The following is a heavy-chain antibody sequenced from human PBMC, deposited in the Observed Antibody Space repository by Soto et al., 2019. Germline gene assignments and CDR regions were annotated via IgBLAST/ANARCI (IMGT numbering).Heavy chain of an antibody. CDR1: GYTLTELS. CDR3: ATAPHGTGTIGFLMVPVDY. Sequence: ASVKVSCKVSGYTLTELSMLWVRQAPGKGLEWMGGFDPEDGETIYAQKFQGRVTMTEDTSTDTAYMELSSLRSEDTAVYYCATAPHGTGTIGFLMVPVDYWGQGTLVTVYS. D-gene: IGHD1-7*01. V-gene: IGHV1-24*01. CDR2: FDPEDGET. J-gene: IGHJ4*02.